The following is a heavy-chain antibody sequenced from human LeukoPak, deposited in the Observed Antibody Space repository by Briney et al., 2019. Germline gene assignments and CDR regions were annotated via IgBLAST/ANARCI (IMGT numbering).Heavy chain of an antibody. J-gene: IGHJ4*02. D-gene: IGHD2-15*01. CDR1: GFTVNSNY. CDR2: IYSGGST. Sequence: PGGSLRLSCAASGFTVNSNYMSWVRQAPGKGLEWVSVIYSGGSTYYADSVKGRFTISRDNSKNTLYLQMNSLRAEDTAVYYCARGVVVAAIFDDWGQGTLATVSS. CDR3: ARGVVVAAIFDD. V-gene: IGHV3-66*02.